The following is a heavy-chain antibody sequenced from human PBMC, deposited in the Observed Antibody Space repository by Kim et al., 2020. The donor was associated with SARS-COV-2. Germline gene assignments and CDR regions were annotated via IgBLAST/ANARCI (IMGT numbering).Heavy chain of an antibody. D-gene: IGHD3-9*01. CDR2: IIPIFGTA. CDR3: ARNGYYDILTGYYKSHFDY. Sequence: SVKVSCKASGGTFSSYAISWVRQAPGQGLEWMGGIIPIFGTANYAQKFQGRVTITADKSTSTAYMELSSLRSEDTAVYYCARNGYYDILTGYYKSHFDYWGQGTLVTVSS. J-gene: IGHJ4*02. V-gene: IGHV1-69*06. CDR1: GGTFSSYA.